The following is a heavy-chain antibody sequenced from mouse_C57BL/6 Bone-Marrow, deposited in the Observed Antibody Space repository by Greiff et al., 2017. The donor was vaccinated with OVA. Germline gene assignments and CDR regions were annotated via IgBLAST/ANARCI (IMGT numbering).Heavy chain of an antibody. V-gene: IGHV1-50*01. J-gene: IGHJ4*01. D-gene: IGHD1-1*01. CDR2: IDPSDSYT. CDR3: ARSDGSEGKPRAMDY. Sequence: QVQLQQPGAELVKPGASVKLSCKASGYTFTSYWMQWVKQRPGQGLEWIGEIDPSDSYTNYTQKFKGKATLTVDTSSSTAYMQLSSLTSEGSAVYYCARSDGSEGKPRAMDYWGQGTSVTVSS. CDR1: GYTFTSYW.